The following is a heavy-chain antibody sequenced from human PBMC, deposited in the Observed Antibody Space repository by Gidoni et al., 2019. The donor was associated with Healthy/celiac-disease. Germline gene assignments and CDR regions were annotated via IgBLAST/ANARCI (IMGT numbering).Heavy chain of an antibody. Sequence: EVQLVESGGGLVQPGGSLRLSCAASGFTFSRYSMNGVRQAPGKGLEWVSYISSSSSTIYYADSVKGRFTISRDNAKNSLYLQMNSLRDEDTAVYYCASTPAGDCSSTSCYYGMDVWGQGTTVTVSS. J-gene: IGHJ6*02. D-gene: IGHD2-2*01. V-gene: IGHV3-48*02. CDR2: ISSSSSTI. CDR1: GFTFSRYS. CDR3: ASTPAGDCSSTSCYYGMDV.